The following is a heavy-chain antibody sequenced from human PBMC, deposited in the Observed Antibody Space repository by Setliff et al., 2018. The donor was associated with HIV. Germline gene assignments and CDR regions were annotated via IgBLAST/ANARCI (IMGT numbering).Heavy chain of an antibody. D-gene: IGHD6-13*01. CDR3: ARHRDPPGSRWIYYYYYMDL. Sequence: PSETLSLTCTVSGGSISSGGYYWSWIRQHPGKGLEWIGYIYYSGSTYYNPSLKSQVTISVDTSKNQFSLKLSSVTVADTGVYYCARHRDPPGSRWIYYYYYMDLWGEGTTVTVSS. CDR1: GGSISSGGYY. CDR2: IYYSGST. V-gene: IGHV4-31*01. J-gene: IGHJ6*03.